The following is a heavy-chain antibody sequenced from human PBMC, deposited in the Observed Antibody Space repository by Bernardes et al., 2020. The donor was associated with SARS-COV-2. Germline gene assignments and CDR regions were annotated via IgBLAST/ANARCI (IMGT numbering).Heavy chain of an antibody. D-gene: IGHD3-22*01. V-gene: IGHV3-66*01. Sequence: GGSLRLSCAASGFTVSTSYMSWVRKAPGKGLEWISVIYSGGGTDYADSVKGRFTISRDNSKNTLYLQMHSLRAEDTAVYYCARDHYYDNRDWGQGTLVTVSS. J-gene: IGHJ4*02. CDR1: GFTVSTSY. CDR3: ARDHYYDNRD. CDR2: IYSGGGT.